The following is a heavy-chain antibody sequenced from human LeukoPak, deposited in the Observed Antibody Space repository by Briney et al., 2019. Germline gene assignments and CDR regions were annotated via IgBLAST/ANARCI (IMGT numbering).Heavy chain of an antibody. Sequence: GGSLRLSCAASGFMFSNFAMSWVRQAPGKGLEWVSTIYYSGGNTYSADSVKGRLTISRDNAKNTLYLQMNSLRAEDTAVYYCAKDQGQAVVPRRFDYWGQGTLVTVSS. CDR2: IYYSGGNT. V-gene: IGHV3-23*01. D-gene: IGHD2-2*01. CDR1: GFMFSNFA. J-gene: IGHJ4*02. CDR3: AKDQGQAVVPRRFDY.